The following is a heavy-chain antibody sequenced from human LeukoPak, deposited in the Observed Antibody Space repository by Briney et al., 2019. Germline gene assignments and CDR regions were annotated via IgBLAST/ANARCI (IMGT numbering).Heavy chain of an antibody. V-gene: IGHV4-31*03. CDR1: GGSISSGGYY. J-gene: IGHJ4*02. D-gene: IGHD3-22*01. CDR3: ARVNVGVVVTDY. CDR2: IYYSGST. Sequence: SETLSLTCTVSGGSISSGGYYWSWIRQHPGKGLEWIGYIYYSGSTYCNPSLKSRVTISVDTSKNQFSLKLSSVTAADTAVYYCARVNVGVVVTDYWGQGTLVTVSS.